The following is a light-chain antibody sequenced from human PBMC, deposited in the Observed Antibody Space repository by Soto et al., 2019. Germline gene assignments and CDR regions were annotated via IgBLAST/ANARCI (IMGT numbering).Light chain of an antibody. V-gene: IGKV4-1*01. Sequence: DIVMTQSPDSLAVSLGERATINCKSSQTVLYSKNKNYLAWYQQKPGQPPKLLIYWASTRETGVPDRFSGSGSGTDFTLTISSLQAEDVAVYYCQQFSSYPLTFGGGTKVDI. CDR2: WAS. J-gene: IGKJ4*01. CDR1: QTVLYSKNKNY. CDR3: QQFSSYPLT.